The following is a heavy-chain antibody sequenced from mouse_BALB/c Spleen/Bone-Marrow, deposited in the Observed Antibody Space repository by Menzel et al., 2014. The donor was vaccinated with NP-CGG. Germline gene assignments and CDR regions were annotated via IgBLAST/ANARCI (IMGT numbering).Heavy chain of an antibody. CDR1: GYTFTNYW. CDR3: ARNYDYNEGAWFTY. CDR2: IFPGPATT. D-gene: IGHD2-4*01. J-gene: IGHJ3*01. Sequence: QSGAAVVNPGASVKLSCRTSGYTFTNYWIQWVKQRPGQGLGWIGAIFPGPATTYYNEKFKDKATLTIDTSSSTAYMQLSNLTSEDSAVDCGARNYDYNEGAWFTYWGQGTRGTGSA. V-gene: IGHV1S132*01.